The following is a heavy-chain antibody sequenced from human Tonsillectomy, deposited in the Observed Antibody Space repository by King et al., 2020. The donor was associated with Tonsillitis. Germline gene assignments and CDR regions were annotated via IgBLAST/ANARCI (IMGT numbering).Heavy chain of an antibody. Sequence: EVQLVESGGGLAQPGGSLRLSCAASGFTFSSYSMNWVRQAPGEGLEWVSYISSSSSGIYYADSVKGRFTSSRDNAKNSLYLQMNSLRAEDTAVYYCARAAVAGNNHFDYWGQGTLVTVSS. D-gene: IGHD6-19*01. CDR1: GFTFSSYS. CDR3: ARAAVAGNNHFDY. CDR2: ISSSSSGI. J-gene: IGHJ4*02. V-gene: IGHV3-48*01.